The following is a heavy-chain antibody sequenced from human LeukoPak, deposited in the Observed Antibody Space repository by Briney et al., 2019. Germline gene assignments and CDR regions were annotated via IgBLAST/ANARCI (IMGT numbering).Heavy chain of an antibody. CDR2: FDPEDGET. CDR1: GYTLTELS. CDR3: ATELRITLVRGVVVDY. D-gene: IGHD3-10*01. V-gene: IGHV1-24*01. J-gene: IGHJ4*02. Sequence: ASVKVSCKVSGYTLTELSMHWVRQAPRKGFEWMGGFDPEDGETIYAQKFQGRVTMTEDTSTDTAYMELSSLRSEDTAVYYCATELRITLVRGVVVDYWGQGTLVTVSS.